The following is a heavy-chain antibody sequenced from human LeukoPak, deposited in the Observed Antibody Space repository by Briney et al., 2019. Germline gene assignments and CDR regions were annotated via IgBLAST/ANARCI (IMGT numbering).Heavy chain of an antibody. Sequence: SVKVSCKASGGTFSSYAISWVRQAPGQGLEWMGGIIPILGTANYAQKFQGRVTITTDESTSTAYMELSSLRSEDTAVYYCARGALGDYYDSSGYFGWFDPWGQGTLVTVSS. CDR1: GGTFSSYA. CDR3: ARGALGDYYDSSGYFGWFDP. CDR2: IIPILGTA. D-gene: IGHD3-22*01. V-gene: IGHV1-69*05. J-gene: IGHJ5*02.